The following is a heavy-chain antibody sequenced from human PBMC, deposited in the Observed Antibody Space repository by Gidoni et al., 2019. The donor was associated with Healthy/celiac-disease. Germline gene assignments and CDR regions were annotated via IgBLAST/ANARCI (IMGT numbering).Heavy chain of an antibody. CDR3: AKATVTRFFDY. CDR1: GFTFDDYA. CDR2: ISWNSGSI. Sequence: EVQLVASGGGLVQPGRSLRLSCSASGFTFDDYAMHWVRQAPGKGLEWVSGISWNSGSIGYADSVKGRFTISRDNAKNSLYLQMNSLRAEDTALYYCAKATVTRFFDYWGQGTLVTVSS. V-gene: IGHV3-9*01. D-gene: IGHD4-17*01. J-gene: IGHJ4*02.